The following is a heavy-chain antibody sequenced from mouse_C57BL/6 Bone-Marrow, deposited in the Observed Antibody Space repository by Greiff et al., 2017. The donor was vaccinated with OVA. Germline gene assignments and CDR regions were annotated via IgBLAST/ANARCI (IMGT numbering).Heavy chain of an antibody. J-gene: IGHJ2*01. Sequence: EVMLVESEGGLVQPGSSMKLSCTASGFTFSDYYMAWVRQVPEKGLEWVANINYDGSSTYYLDSLKSRFIISRANAKNILYLQMSSLKSEDTATYYCARDSDYYGSSYFDYWGQGTTLTVSS. CDR2: INYDGSST. CDR1: GFTFSDYY. V-gene: IGHV5-16*01. CDR3: ARDSDYYGSSYFDY. D-gene: IGHD1-1*01.